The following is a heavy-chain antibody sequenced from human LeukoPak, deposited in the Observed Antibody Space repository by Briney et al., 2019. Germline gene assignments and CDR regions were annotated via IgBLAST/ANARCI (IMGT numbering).Heavy chain of an antibody. CDR3: ARESRDGYNLWYFDY. CDR1: GFTFSSYS. CDR2: ISSSSSYI. J-gene: IGHJ4*02. V-gene: IGHV3-21*01. D-gene: IGHD5-24*01. Sequence: GGPLRLSCAASGFTFSSYSMNWVRQAPGKGLEWVSSISSSSSYIYYADSVKGRFTISRDNAKNSLYLQMNSLRAEDTAVYYCARESRDGYNLWYFDYWGQGTLVTVSS.